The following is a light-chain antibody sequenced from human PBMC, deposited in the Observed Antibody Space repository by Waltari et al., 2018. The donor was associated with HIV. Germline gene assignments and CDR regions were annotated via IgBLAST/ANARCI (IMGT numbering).Light chain of an antibody. Sequence: QSALTQPASVSGSPGQSITTSCTGTSSDVGGYNSVYWYQQHPGKASKLMISDVSNRPSGVADLFAASNSSNTTSLTISGLQAEDEADYYCRSYTSSRTVIFGGGTKLTVL. CDR2: DVS. CDR3: RSYTSSRTVI. J-gene: IGLJ2*01. V-gene: IGLV2-14*03. CDR1: SSDVGGYNS.